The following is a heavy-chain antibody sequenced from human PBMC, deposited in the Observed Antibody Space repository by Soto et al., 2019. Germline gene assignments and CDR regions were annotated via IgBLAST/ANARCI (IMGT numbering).Heavy chain of an antibody. D-gene: IGHD3-10*01. CDR2: IYSSGST. Sequence: PSETLSLTCTVSGGSISYYYWSLVRQPPGKGLEWIGHIYSSGSTNYNPSLKSRVIISVDTSKNQFSLKLNSVTAADTAVYYCARYHASGSNHFDYWGQGTLVPVSS. J-gene: IGHJ4*02. V-gene: IGHV4-59*01. CDR3: ARYHASGSNHFDY. CDR1: GGSISYYY.